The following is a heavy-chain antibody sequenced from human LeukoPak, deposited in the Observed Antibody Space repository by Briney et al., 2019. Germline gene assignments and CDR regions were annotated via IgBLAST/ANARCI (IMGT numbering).Heavy chain of an antibody. J-gene: IGHJ6*02. CDR3: ARDPYSSGWENGMDV. V-gene: IGHV1-8*01. Sequence: WASVKVSCKASGYTFTSYDINWVRQATGQGLEWMGWMNPNSGNTGYAQKFQGRVTMTRNTSTSTAYMELSSLRSEDTAVYYCARDPYSSGWENGMDVWGQGTSITVSS. D-gene: IGHD6-19*01. CDR1: GYTFTSYD. CDR2: MNPNSGNT.